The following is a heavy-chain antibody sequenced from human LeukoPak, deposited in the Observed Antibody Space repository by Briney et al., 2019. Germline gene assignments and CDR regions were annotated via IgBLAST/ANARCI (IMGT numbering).Heavy chain of an antibody. V-gene: IGHV1-2*02. CDR2: INPNSGGT. CDR3: ARDLSRVTVVSAAIHPYGGDY. Sequence: GATVKVSCKASGYTFTGYYMHWVRQAPGQGLEWMGWINPNSGGTNYAQKFQGRVTMTRDTSISTAYMELSRLRSDDTAVYYCARDLSRVTVVSAAIHPYGGDYWGQGTLVTVSS. CDR1: GYTFTGYY. D-gene: IGHD2-2*02. J-gene: IGHJ4*02.